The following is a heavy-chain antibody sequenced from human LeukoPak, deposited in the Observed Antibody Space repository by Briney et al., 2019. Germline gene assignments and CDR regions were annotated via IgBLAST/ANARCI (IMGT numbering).Heavy chain of an antibody. CDR1: GASTSNYF. Sequence: RPSETLSLTCTVSGASTSNYFWSWIRQPAGRGLEWIGRIDTTGSSNSNPSLKSRITMSVDTSKNQLSLNLSSVTAADTAVYHCAREPGDYWGQGTLVTVSS. CDR3: AREPGDY. V-gene: IGHV4-4*07. CDR2: IDTTGSS. J-gene: IGHJ4*02.